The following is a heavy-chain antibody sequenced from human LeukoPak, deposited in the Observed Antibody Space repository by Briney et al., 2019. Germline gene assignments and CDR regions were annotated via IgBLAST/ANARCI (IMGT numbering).Heavy chain of an antibody. V-gene: IGHV3-20*04. J-gene: IGHJ4*02. CDR3: AKESFAAIVVVPAASDY. Sequence: GGSLRLSCAASGFTFDDYGMSWVRQAPGKGLEWVSGINWNGGSTGYADSVKGRFTISRDNAKNSLYLQMNSLRAEDTAVYYCAKESFAAIVVVPAASDYWGQGTLVTVSS. CDR2: INWNGGST. D-gene: IGHD2-2*01. CDR1: GFTFDDYG.